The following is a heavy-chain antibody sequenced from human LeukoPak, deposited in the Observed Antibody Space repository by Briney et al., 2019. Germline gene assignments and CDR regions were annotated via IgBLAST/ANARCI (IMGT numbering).Heavy chain of an antibody. D-gene: IGHD3-22*01. CDR1: GGSFSGYY. Sequence: SEALSLTCAVYGGSFSGYYWSWIRQPPGKGLEWIGEINHSGSTNYNPSLKSRVTISVDTSKNQFSLKLSSVTAADTAVYYCATDRDSSGFDAFDIWGQGTMVTVSS. CDR2: INHSGST. CDR3: ATDRDSSGFDAFDI. V-gene: IGHV4-34*01. J-gene: IGHJ3*02.